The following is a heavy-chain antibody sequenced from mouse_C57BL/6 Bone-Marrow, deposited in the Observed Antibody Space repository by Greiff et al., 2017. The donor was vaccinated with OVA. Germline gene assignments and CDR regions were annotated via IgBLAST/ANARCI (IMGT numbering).Heavy chain of an antibody. J-gene: IGHJ3*01. V-gene: IGHV1-72*01. CDR2: TDPNSGGT. Sequence: QVQLQQPGAELVKPGASVKLSCKASGYTFTSYWMHWVKQRPGRGLEWIGRTDPNSGGTKYNEKFKSKATLTIDKPSSTAYMQLSSLTSEDSAVYYCARGLYDYPFAYWGQGTLVTVSA. CDR1: GYTFTSYW. CDR3: ARGLYDYPFAY. D-gene: IGHD2-4*01.